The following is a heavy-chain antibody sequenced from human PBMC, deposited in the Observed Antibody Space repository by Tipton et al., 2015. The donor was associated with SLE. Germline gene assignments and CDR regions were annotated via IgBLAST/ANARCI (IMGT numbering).Heavy chain of an antibody. J-gene: IGHJ3*02. D-gene: IGHD6-13*01. CDR2: INHSGST. V-gene: IGHV4-34*01. CDR3: ARMSSGWSVGAFDI. Sequence: TLSLTCAVYGGSFSSFYWSWIRQPPGKGLEWIGEINHSGSTSYNPSLKSRVTISVDTSKNQFSLKLSSVTAADTAVYYCARMSSGWSVGAFDIWGQGKMVTVSS. CDR1: GGSFSSFY.